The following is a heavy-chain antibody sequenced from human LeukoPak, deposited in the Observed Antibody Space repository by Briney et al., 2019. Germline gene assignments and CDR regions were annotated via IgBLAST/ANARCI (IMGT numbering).Heavy chain of an antibody. V-gene: IGHV4-59*01. D-gene: IGHD2-2*01. CDR1: GGPISSYY. CDR2: IYYSGST. Sequence: SETLSLTCTVSGGPISSYYWSWIRQPPGKGLEWIGYIYYSGSTNYNPSLKSRVTISVDTSKNQFSLKLSSVTAADTAVYYCARGIYCSSTSCYFGAFNIWGQGTMVTVSS. J-gene: IGHJ3*02. CDR3: ARGIYCSSTSCYFGAFNI.